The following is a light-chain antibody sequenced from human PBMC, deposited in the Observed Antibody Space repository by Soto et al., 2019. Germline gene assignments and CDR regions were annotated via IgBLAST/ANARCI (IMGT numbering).Light chain of an antibody. J-gene: IGKJ4*01. CDR3: QQYGSAPAVT. Sequence: EIVLTQSPGTLSLSPGERATLSCRASQSVSSSYLAWYQQKPGQAPRLLIYGASSRATGIPDRFSGSGSGTDFTLNMSRPEPKDFEVYYCQQYGSAPAVTFGGGTKVEIK. CDR2: GAS. CDR1: QSVSSSY. V-gene: IGKV3-20*01.